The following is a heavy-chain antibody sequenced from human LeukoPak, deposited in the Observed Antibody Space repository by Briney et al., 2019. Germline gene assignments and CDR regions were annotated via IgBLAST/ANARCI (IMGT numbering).Heavy chain of an antibody. Sequence: PSETLSLTCAVSGGSFSGGYWSWIWQPPGKGMEWMGEINHSESTNYNTSLKSRVTISVVTSKNQFSLKLCSVTATDTAVYDWARVTPPSQMVTAKEKYWYFELWGRGALVTV. CDR2: INHSEST. J-gene: IGHJ2*01. CDR3: ARVTPPSQMVTAKEKYWYFEL. CDR1: GGSFSGGY. V-gene: IGHV4-34*01. D-gene: IGHD2-21*02.